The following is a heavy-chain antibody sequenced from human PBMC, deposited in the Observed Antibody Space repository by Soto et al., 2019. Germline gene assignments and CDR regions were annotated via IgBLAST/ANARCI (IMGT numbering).Heavy chain of an antibody. CDR1: GGTFRSYS. CDR3: AIRTSVFGVFAMGGLDV. Sequence: QVQLVQSGAELKKPGSSVRVSCQASGGTFRSYSVNWVRQAPGQGLEWMGGIIHLCPTADHAQGFQGRVTITADKSTNTAYMELSSLRSDDTAVYYFAIRTSVFGVFAMGGLDVWGQGTTVTVSS. V-gene: IGHV1-69*14. CDR2: IIHLCPTA. D-gene: IGHD3-3*01. J-gene: IGHJ6*01.